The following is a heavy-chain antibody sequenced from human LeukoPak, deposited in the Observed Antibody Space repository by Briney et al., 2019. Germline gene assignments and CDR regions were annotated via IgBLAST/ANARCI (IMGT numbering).Heavy chain of an antibody. J-gene: IGHJ4*02. V-gene: IGHV4-39*07. CDR3: ARIPRRLWPRSGSYRAYYFDY. D-gene: IGHD3-10*01. CDR1: SGSISTSNYY. Sequence: SETLSLTCTVSSGSISTSNYYWGWVRQPPGKALAWIGNIFYSGSTYYSPSLKSRVTISLDTSRNQFSLKLSSVTAADSAVYYCARIPRRLWPRSGSYRAYYFDYWGQGTLVTVSS. CDR2: IFYSGST.